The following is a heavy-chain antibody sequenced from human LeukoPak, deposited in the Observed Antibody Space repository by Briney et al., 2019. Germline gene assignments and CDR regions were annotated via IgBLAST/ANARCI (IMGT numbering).Heavy chain of an antibody. J-gene: IGHJ4*02. CDR1: GGSISSYY. D-gene: IGHD3-10*01. Sequence: SETLSLTCTVSGGSISSYYWSWIRQPPGKGLDWIGFIYYSGSPNYNPSLKSRVTISVDTSNNQFSLKWSSATAADTAVYYCAGLYGSGSSFDYWGQGTLVTVSS. V-gene: IGHV4-59*01. CDR3: AGLYGSGSSFDY. CDR2: IYYSGSP.